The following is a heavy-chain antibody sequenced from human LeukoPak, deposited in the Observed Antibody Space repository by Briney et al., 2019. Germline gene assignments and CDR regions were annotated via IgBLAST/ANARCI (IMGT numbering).Heavy chain of an antibody. D-gene: IGHD4-17*01. CDR2: ISYDGSNK. Sequence: GRSLRLSCAASGFTFSSYAMHWVRQAPGKGLEWVAVISYDGSNKYYADSVRGRFTISRDNSKNTLYLQMNSLRAEDTAVYFCARDGFPGAVTQNEGWWFFDLWGRGTLVTVSS. V-gene: IGHV3-30-3*01. J-gene: IGHJ2*01. CDR3: ARDGFPGAVTQNEGWWFFDL. CDR1: GFTFSSYA.